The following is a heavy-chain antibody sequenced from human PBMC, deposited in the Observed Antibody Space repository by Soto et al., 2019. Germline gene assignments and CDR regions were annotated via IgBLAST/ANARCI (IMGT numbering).Heavy chain of an antibody. D-gene: IGHD6-19*01. V-gene: IGHV3-21*01. CDR1: GFTFSSYS. J-gene: IGHJ4*02. CDR2: ISSSSSYI. CDR3: ARDLSFSIAVAGNGFDY. Sequence: EVQLVESGGGLVKPGGSLRLSCAASGFTFSSYSMNWVRQAPGKGLEWVSSISSSSSYIYYADSVKGRFTISRDNAKNSLYLQMNSMRAEDTAVYYCARDLSFSIAVAGNGFDYWGQVTLVTVSS.